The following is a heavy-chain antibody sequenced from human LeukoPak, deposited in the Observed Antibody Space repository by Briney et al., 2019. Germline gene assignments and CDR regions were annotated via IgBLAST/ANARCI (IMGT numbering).Heavy chain of an antibody. CDR2: IKQDGSEK. Sequence: PGGSLRLSCAASGFTFSSYWMSWVRQAPGKGLEWVANIKQDGSEKYYVDSVKGRFTISRDNAKNSLYLQMNSLRAEDTAVHYCARDWVTTSYKWFDPWRQGTLVTVSS. V-gene: IGHV3-7*01. D-gene: IGHD4-17*01. CDR3: ARDWVTTSYKWFDP. J-gene: IGHJ5*02. CDR1: GFTFSSYW.